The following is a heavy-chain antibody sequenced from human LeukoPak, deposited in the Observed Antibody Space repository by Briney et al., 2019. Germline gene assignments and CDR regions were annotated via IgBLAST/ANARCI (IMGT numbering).Heavy chain of an antibody. CDR3: ARDTAKVLAVAAWGYFDY. V-gene: IGHV1-18*04. J-gene: IGHJ4*02. Sequence: VASVKVSCKASGYTFTSYGISWVRQAPGQGLEWMGWISAYNGNTNSAQKLQGRGTMTTDTSTSTAYMELRSLRSDDTAVYYCARDTAKVLAVAAWGYFDYWGQGTLVTVSS. D-gene: IGHD6-19*01. CDR2: ISAYNGNT. CDR1: GYTFTSYG.